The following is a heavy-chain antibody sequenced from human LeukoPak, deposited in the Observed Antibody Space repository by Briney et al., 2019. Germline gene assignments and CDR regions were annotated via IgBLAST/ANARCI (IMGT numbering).Heavy chain of an antibody. CDR3: ARVPVLPWFGESDSPFDY. Sequence: ASVKVSCKASGYTFTSYGISWVRQAPGQGLEWMGWISAYNGNTNYAQNLQGRVTMTTDTSTSTAYMELRSLRSDDTAVYYCARVPVLPWFGESDSPFDYWGQGTLVTVSS. D-gene: IGHD3-10*01. V-gene: IGHV1-18*01. CDR1: GYTFTSYG. CDR2: ISAYNGNT. J-gene: IGHJ4*02.